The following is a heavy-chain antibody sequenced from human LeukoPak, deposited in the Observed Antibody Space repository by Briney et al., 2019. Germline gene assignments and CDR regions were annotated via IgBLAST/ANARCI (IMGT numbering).Heavy chain of an antibody. V-gene: IGHV4-38-2*01. J-gene: IGHJ6*03. Sequence: SETLSLTCAVSGYSISNNYYWVWIRQPTGRGLEWIGSLYHSDSAYYNTSLRSRVSMSVDTSKNQFSLTLSFVTAADTAVYYCARQHDSYYYYYIDVWGSGTTVTVSS. CDR2: LYHSDSA. CDR1: GYSISNNYY. CDR3: ARQHDSYYYYYIDV.